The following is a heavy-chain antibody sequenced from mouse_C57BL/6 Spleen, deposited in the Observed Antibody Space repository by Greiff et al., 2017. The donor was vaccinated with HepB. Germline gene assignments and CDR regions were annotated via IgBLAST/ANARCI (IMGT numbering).Heavy chain of an antibody. D-gene: IGHD2-4*01. J-gene: IGHJ3*01. CDR1: GFTFSDYG. CDR2: ISNLAYSI. V-gene: IGHV5-15*01. CDR3: ARHDDYDVPFAY. Sequence: DVKLVESGGGLVQPGGSLKLSCAASGFTFSDYGMAWVRQAPRKGPEWVAFISNLAYSIYYADTVTGRFTISRENAKNTLYLEMSSLRSEDTAMYYCARHDDYDVPFAYWGQGTLVTVSA.